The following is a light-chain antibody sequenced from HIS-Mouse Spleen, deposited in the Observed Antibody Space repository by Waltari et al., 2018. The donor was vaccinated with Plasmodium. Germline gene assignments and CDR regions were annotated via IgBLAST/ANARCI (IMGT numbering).Light chain of an antibody. CDR1: AFPNKY. CDR3: YSTDSSGNHSRV. Sequence: SYELTQPPSVSVSPGHTARIHCSGDAFPNKYVYWYQQKSGQAPVLVIYEDSKRPSGIPERFSGSSSGTMATLTISGAQVEDEADYYCYSTDSSGNHSRVFGGGTKLTVL. V-gene: IGLV3-10*01. CDR2: EDS. J-gene: IGLJ3*02.